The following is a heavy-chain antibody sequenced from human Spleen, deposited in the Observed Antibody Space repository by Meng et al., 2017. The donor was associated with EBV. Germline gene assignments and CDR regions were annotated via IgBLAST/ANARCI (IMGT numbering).Heavy chain of an antibody. CDR2: INRSGSF. CDR1: GGSLSGSY. V-gene: IGHV4-34*01. Sequence: GAGVCKPPGCLILPCACDGGSLSGSYWTWIRQAPGKGLEWIGEINRSGSFSYNPSLKTRITISVDTSKNQFSLRLNSVTAADTAVYYCARGGLVCSGGNCHTFYFEYWDRGTWAPFP. D-gene: IGHD2-15*01. CDR3: ARGGLVCSGGNCHTFYFEY. J-gene: IGHJ4*02.